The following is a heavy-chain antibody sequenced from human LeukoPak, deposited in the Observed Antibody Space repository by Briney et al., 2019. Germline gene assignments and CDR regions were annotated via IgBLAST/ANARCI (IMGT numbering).Heavy chain of an antibody. CDR1: GFTVTRNY. J-gene: IGHJ4*02. Sequence: GGSLRLSCIASGFTVTRNYMSWVRQAPGKGLEWVSSIYNVGTTEYSASVKGGCTIFRDSSKNKLYLQMNSLRTADTTAYYCATWYGGQRADGYWGQGTLVTVSS. CDR3: ATWYGGQRADGY. V-gene: IGHV3-53*01. CDR2: IYNVGTT. D-gene: IGHD6-13*01.